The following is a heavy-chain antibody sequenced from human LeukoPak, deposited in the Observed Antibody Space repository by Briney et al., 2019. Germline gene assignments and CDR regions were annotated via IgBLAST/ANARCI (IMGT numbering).Heavy chain of an antibody. CDR3: ARDLAYSRLDY. V-gene: IGHV3-7*01. CDR2: INPDGNKK. D-gene: IGHD5-18*01. Sequence: VGSLRLSCAASGFIFSSSWMDWVRQAPGKGLEWVASINPDGNKKYSADSVKGRFTISRDNAENSLYLQMNSLRVEDTAFYYCARDLAYSRLDYWGQGMLVTVSS. CDR1: GFIFSSSW. J-gene: IGHJ4*02.